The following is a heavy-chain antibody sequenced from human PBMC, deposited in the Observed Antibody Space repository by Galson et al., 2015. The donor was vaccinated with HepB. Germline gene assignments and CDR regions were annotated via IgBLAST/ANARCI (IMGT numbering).Heavy chain of an antibody. CDR2: IYYSGST. D-gene: IGHD6-6*01. CDR1: GGSISNYY. Sequence: ETLSLTCTLSGGSISNYYWSWIRQPPGKGLQWIGYIYYSGSTTYNPSLKSRVTISVDTSKNQFSLKLSSVTAADTAVYYCARVTGSSSSSYYYYHGMDVWGQGTTVIVSS. CDR3: ARVTGSSSSSYYYYHGMDV. J-gene: IGHJ6*02. V-gene: IGHV4-59*01.